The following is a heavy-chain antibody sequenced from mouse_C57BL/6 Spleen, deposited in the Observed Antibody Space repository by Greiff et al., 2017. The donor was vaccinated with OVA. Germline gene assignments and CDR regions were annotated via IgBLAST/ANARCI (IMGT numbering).Heavy chain of an antibody. D-gene: IGHD1-1*01. V-gene: IGHV5-16*01. CDR1: GFTFSDYY. J-gene: IGHJ1*03. CDR3: ARERTVVGYFDV. Sequence: EVKLVESEGGLVQPGSSMKLSCTASGFTFSDYYMAWVRQVPEKGLEWVANINYDGSSTYYLASLKSRFIISRDNAKNILYLQMSSLKSEDTATYYCARERTVVGYFDVWGTGTTVTVSS. CDR2: INYDGSST.